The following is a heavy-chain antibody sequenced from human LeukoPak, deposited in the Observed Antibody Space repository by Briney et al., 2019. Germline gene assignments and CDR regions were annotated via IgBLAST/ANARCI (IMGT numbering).Heavy chain of an antibody. V-gene: IGHV3-23*01. CDR1: GFTFSSYA. CDR2: ISGSGGST. Sequence: PGGSLRLSCAASGFTFSSYAMSWVRQAPGKGLEWVSTISGSGGSTYYVDSVKGRFTVSRDNSKNTLYLQMNSLRAEDTAVYYCAKGQYCGGDCYSSNLYDNWGQGTLVTVSS. D-gene: IGHD2-21*02. J-gene: IGHJ4*02. CDR3: AKGQYCGGDCYSSNLYDN.